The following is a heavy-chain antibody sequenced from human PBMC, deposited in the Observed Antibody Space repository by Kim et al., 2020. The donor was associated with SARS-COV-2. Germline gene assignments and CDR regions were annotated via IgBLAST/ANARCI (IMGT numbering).Heavy chain of an antibody. D-gene: IGHD3-9*01. J-gene: IGHJ4*02. V-gene: IGHV3-30*04. CDR3: ARGFRLGILTGYYNV. CDR2: ISYDGSNK. CDR1: GFTFSSYA. Sequence: GGSLRLSCAASGFTFSSYAMHWVRQAPGKGLEWVAVISYDGSNKYYADSVKGRFTISRDNSKNTLYLQMNSLRAEDTAVYYCARGFRLGILTGYYNVWGQGTLVTVSS.